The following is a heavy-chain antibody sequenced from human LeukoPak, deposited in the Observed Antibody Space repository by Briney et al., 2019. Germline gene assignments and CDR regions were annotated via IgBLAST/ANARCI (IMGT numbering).Heavy chain of an antibody. CDR1: GYSFTTYG. CDR2: INPKNAGT. J-gene: IGHJ5*02. CDR3: GRGIQSFDP. V-gene: IGHV1-2*02. Sequence: ASVKVSCKASGYSFTTYGISWVRQAPGQGLEWMGWINPKNAGTNYAQKFQDRVTMTRDTSMSAAYMEISRLTYDDTAVYYCGRGIQSFDPWGQGTLVTVSS.